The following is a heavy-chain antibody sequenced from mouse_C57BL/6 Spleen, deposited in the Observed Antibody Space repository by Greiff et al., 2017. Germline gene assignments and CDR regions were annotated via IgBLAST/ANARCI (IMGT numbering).Heavy chain of an antibody. CDR2: INPNNGGT. D-gene: IGHD2-2*01. Sequence: EVQLQQSGPELVKPGASVKIPCKASGYTFTDYNMDWVKQSHGKSLEWIGDINPNNGGTIYNQKFKGKATLTVDKSSSTAYMELRSLTSADTAVYYCARVGLRLLFDYWGQGTTRTVSS. CDR3: ARVGLRLLFDY. J-gene: IGHJ2*01. CDR1: GYTFTDYN. V-gene: IGHV1-18*01.